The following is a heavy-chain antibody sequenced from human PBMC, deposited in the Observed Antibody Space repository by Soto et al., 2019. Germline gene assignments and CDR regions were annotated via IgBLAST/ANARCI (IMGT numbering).Heavy chain of an antibody. CDR1: GFDFGDYY. Sequence: QVQLVESGGGLVKPGGSLRLSCTGSGFDFGDYYMSWIRQAPGKGLEWVSYIDSGDGTTYYTDSVKGRFTISRDNAKKTVYLQRRSLRVEDTALYSWVRPYYSSSWFPFDRWGQGTLVTVSS. CDR2: IDSGDGTT. D-gene: IGHD6-13*01. J-gene: IGHJ4*02. V-gene: IGHV3-11*01. CDR3: VRPYYSSSWFPFDR.